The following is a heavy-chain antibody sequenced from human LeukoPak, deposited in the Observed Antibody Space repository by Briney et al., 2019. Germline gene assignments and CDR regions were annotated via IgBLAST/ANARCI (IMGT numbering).Heavy chain of an antibody. V-gene: IGHV3-23*01. Sequence: GGSLRPSCAASGFTFSSYAMSWVRQAPGKGLEWVSAISGSGGSTYYADSVKGRFTISRDNSKNTLYLQMNSLRAEDTAVYYCAKTDIVVVPAAIRQFDPWGQGTLVTVSS. CDR3: AKTDIVVVPAAIRQFDP. D-gene: IGHD2-2*02. CDR1: GFTFSSYA. J-gene: IGHJ5*02. CDR2: ISGSGGST.